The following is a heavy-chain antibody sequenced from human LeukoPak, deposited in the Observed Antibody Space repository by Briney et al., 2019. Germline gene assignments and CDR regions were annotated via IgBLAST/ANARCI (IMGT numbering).Heavy chain of an antibody. CDR2: INTNTGNP. CDR1: GYTFTTYA. D-gene: IGHD3/OR15-3a*01. Sequence: ASVKVSCKASGYTFTTYAMNWVRQAPGQGLEWMAWINTNTGNPTYAQGFTGRFVFSLDTSVSTAYLQISSLKAEDTAVYYCARRGLVAGIYDLVYGFDIWGQGTMVTVSS. V-gene: IGHV7-4-1*02. J-gene: IGHJ3*02. CDR3: ARRGLVAGIYDLVYGFDI.